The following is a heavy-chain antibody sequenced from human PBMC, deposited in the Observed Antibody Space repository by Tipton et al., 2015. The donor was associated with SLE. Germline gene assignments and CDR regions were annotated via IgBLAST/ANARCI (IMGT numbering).Heavy chain of an antibody. CDR1: GFTFRNAW. CDR2: IKSKMYGGTT. J-gene: IGHJ4*02. CDR3: VDFGYDYNDMARGY. V-gene: IGHV3-15*01. D-gene: IGHD3-22*01. Sequence: GSLRLSCTASGFTFRNAWMSWVRQAPGKGLEWVGRIKSKMYGGTTDYAAPLKGRFTISRDDSKKTVSLQMNSLQTEDTAVYYCVDFGYDYNDMARGYWGQGALVTVSS.